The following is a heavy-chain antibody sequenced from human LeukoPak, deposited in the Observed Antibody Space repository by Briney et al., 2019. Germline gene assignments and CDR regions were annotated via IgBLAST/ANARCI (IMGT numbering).Heavy chain of an antibody. D-gene: IGHD2-21*01. CDR2: ISGSGGST. CDR1: GFTFSSYA. V-gene: IGHV3-23*01. Sequence: QPGGSLRLSCAASGFTFSSYAMSWVRQAPAKGLEWVSAISGSGGSTYYADSVKGRFTISRDNSRNTLFLQMNSLRAEDTAVYYCARAADGTIPRSFDYWGQGTLVTVSS. CDR3: ARAADGTIPRSFDY. J-gene: IGHJ4*02.